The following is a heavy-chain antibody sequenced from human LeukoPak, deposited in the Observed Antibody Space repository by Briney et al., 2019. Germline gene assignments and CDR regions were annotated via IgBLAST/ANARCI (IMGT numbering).Heavy chain of an antibody. Sequence: SETLSLTCTVSGGSISSYYWSWIRQPPGKGLEWIGYIYYSGSTNYNPSLKSRVTISVDTSKNQFSLKLSSVTAADTAVYYCASNRIAVAAPFDYWGQGTLVTVSS. D-gene: IGHD6-13*01. CDR3: ASNRIAVAAPFDY. J-gene: IGHJ4*02. V-gene: IGHV4-59*01. CDR2: IYYSGST. CDR1: GGSISSYY.